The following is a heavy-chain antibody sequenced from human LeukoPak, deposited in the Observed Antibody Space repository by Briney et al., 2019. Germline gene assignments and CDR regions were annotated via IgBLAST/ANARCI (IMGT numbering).Heavy chain of an antibody. Sequence: QSGGSLRLSCAASGFTFSSYEMNWVRQAPGKGLEWVSYISSSGSTIYYADSVKGRFTISRDNAKNSLCLQMNSLRAEDTAVYYCARIRAVGYWGQGTLVTVSS. CDR1: GFTFSSYE. J-gene: IGHJ4*02. V-gene: IGHV3-48*03. CDR2: ISSSGSTI. D-gene: IGHD1-26*01. CDR3: ARIRAVGY.